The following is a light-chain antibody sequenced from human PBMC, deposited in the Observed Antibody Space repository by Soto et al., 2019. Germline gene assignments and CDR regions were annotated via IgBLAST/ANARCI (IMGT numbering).Light chain of an antibody. V-gene: IGKV4-1*01. Sequence: DIVMTQSPDSLAVSLGERATINCKSSQSVLYSSNNKNYLAWYQQKPGQPPKLLISWASTRESGVPDRFSGSGCGTDFTLTIVSLQADDVAVYFCQQYYSTPFTFGPGTKVDI. J-gene: IGKJ3*01. CDR1: QSVLYSSNNKNY. CDR3: QQYYSTPFT. CDR2: WAS.